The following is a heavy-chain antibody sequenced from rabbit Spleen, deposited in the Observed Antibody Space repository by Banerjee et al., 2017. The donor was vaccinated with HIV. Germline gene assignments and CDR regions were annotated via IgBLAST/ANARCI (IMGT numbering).Heavy chain of an antibody. Sequence: QSLEESGGDLVKPGASLTLTCTASGFSFSSRYYICWVRQAPGKGLEWIGCGYPDAIGSTAYASWAKGRFTCSKTSSTTVTLQMTSLTVADTATYFCARDTGTSFSSYGMDLWGPGTLVTVS. CDR3: ARDTGTSFSSYGMDL. CDR2: GYPDAIGST. V-gene: IGHV1S40*01. D-gene: IGHD7-1*01. CDR1: GFSFSSRYY. J-gene: IGHJ6*01.